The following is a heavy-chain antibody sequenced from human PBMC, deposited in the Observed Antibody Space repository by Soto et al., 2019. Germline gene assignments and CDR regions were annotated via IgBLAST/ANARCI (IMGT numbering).Heavy chain of an antibody. CDR1: GFTFSGSA. Sequence: EVQLVESGGGLVQPGGSLKLSCAASGFTFSGSAMHWVRQASGKGLEWVGRIRSKANSYATAYAASVKGRFTISRDDSKNTAYLQMNSLKTEDTAVYDCTRFRHHEIIAVAGTGPYGMDVWGQGTTVTVSS. D-gene: IGHD6-19*01. CDR2: IRSKANSYAT. J-gene: IGHJ6*02. CDR3: TRFRHHEIIAVAGTGPYGMDV. V-gene: IGHV3-73*01.